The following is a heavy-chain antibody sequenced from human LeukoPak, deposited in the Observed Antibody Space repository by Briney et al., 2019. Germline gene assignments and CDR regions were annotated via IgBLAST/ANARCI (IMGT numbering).Heavy chain of an antibody. V-gene: IGHV3-30*03. CDR3: ARGKNIWNYRSWFDS. Sequence: GGSLRLSCAASRFTFRSYGMHWVRQAPGKGLEWVAVISKDGSNKYYVDSVKGRFTISRDNSKNTLYLQMNSLRVEDTAVYYCARGKNIWNYRSWFDSWGQGTLVTVSS. CDR2: ISKDGSNK. CDR1: RFTFRSYG. D-gene: IGHD1-7*01. J-gene: IGHJ5*01.